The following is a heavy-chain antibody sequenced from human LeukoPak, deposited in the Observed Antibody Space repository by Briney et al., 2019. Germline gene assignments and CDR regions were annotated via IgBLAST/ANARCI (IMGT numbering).Heavy chain of an antibody. V-gene: IGHV3-7*01. CDR3: ARDTYRFYDY. J-gene: IGHJ4*02. CDR1: GFTFSSYW. Sequence: AGGSLRLSCAASGFTFSSYWMSWVRQAPGKGLEWVASIQEDGRERYYVDSVKGRFTISRDNAKNSLYLHMNSLGAEDTAVYFCARDTYRFYDYWGQGTLVTVSS. CDR2: IQEDGRER.